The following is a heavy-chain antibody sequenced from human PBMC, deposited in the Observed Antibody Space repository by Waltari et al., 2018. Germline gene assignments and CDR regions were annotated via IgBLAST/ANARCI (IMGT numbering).Heavy chain of an antibody. V-gene: IGHV1-69*01. J-gene: IGHJ6*03. D-gene: IGHD2-21*01. CDR2: IIPIFGTA. CDR1: GGTFSSYA. CDR3: ARAHTQTGISEVYYYYYYMDV. Sequence: QVQLVQSGAEVKKPGSSVKVSCKASGGTFSSYAISWVRQAPGQGLEWMGGIIPIFGTANYAQKVQGRVTITADESTSTAYMELSSLRSEDTAVYYCARAHTQTGISEVYYYYYYMDVWGKGTTVTVSS.